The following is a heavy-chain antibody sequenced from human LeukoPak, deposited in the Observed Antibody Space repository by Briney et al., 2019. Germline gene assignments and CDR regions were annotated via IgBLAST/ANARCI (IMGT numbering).Heavy chain of an antibody. CDR1: GGSFSGYY. CDR3: ARVSYSSGWYDDYFDY. CDR2: INHSGST. Sequence: KPSETLSLTCAVYGGSFSGYYWSWIRQPPGKVLEWIGEINHSGSTNYNPSLKSRVTISVDTSKNQFSLKLSSVTAADTAVYYCARVSYSSGWYDDYFDYWGQGTLVTVSS. D-gene: IGHD6-19*01. J-gene: IGHJ4*02. V-gene: IGHV4-34*01.